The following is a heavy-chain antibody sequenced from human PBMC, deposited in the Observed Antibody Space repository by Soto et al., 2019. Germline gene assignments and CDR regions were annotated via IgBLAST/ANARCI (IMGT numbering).Heavy chain of an antibody. CDR2: IYWDDDK. Sequence: QITLKESGPPLVKPTQTLTLTCTFSGFSLSTSGVGVGWIRQPPGKALEWLALIYWDDDKRYSPSLKSRLTITNDTSQHQVVLTMTNMDPVDTATYYCAHSYGSYYFDYWGQGTLVTVSS. V-gene: IGHV2-5*02. CDR3: AHSYGSYYFDY. J-gene: IGHJ4*02. CDR1: GFSLSTSGVG. D-gene: IGHD3-10*01.